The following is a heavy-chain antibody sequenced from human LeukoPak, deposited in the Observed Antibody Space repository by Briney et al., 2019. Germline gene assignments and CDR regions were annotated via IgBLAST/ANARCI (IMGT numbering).Heavy chain of an antibody. Sequence: QPGGSLRLSRAASGFTVNNYYMTWVRQAPGKRLECVSILYSGGMTYYADSVKGRFTISTDTSKNTVNLQMNSLRAEDTAIYYCARMFGGNYYGYYFDYWGQGSMLTVSS. CDR3: ARMFGGNYYGYYFDY. J-gene: IGHJ4*02. CDR2: LYSGGMT. CDR1: GFTVNNYY. D-gene: IGHD1-26*01. V-gene: IGHV3-53*01.